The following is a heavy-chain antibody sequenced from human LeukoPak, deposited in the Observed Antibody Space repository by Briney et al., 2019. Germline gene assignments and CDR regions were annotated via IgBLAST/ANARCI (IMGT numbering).Heavy chain of an antibody. Sequence: ASVKVSCKASGYTFTSYDINWVRQATGQGLEWMGWMNPNSGNTGYAQKFQGRVTMTRNTSISTAYMELSSLRSEDTAVYYCARVCPRHDFWSGYYVCYYYYGMDVWGQGTTVTVSS. CDR3: ARVCPRHDFWSGYYVCYYYYGMDV. V-gene: IGHV1-8*01. CDR2: MNPNSGNT. D-gene: IGHD3-3*01. J-gene: IGHJ6*02. CDR1: GYTFTSYD.